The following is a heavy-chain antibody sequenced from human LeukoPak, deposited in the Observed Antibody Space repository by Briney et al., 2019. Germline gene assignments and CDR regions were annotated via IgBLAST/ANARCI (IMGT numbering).Heavy chain of an antibody. CDR3: ARDTDVGYCTNGVCYTFDY. J-gene: IGHJ4*02. CDR2: ISYDGSNK. D-gene: IGHD2-8*01. Sequence: GGSLRLSCAASGFTFSSYAIHWVRQAPGKGLEWVAVISYDGSNKYYADSVKGRFTISRDNSKSTLYLQMNSLRAEDTAVYYCARDTDVGYCTNGVCYTFDYWGQGTLVTVSS. CDR1: GFTFSSYA. V-gene: IGHV3-30-3*01.